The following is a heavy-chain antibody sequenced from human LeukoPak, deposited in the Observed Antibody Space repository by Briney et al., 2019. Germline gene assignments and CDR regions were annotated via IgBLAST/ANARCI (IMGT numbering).Heavy chain of an antibody. CDR1: GFTFSRYG. Sequence: GGSLRLSCAAPGFTFSRYGMTWVRQAPGKGLEWVSTISDTGDSTYYADSVKGRFTIPRDNSENTLYLQMNGLRAEDTAIYFCATGAYCDHWGQGTLVTVSS. J-gene: IGHJ4*02. V-gene: IGHV3-23*01. CDR2: ISDTGDST. CDR3: ATGAYCDH.